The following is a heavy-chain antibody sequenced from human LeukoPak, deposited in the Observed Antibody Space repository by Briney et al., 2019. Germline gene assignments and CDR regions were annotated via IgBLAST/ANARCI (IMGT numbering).Heavy chain of an antibody. CDR3: ANCGGDCFRADY. Sequence: GGSLRLSCTVSGFTVSSNSMSWVRQAPGKGLEWVSAISGSGGSTYYADSVKGRFTISRDNSKNTLYLQMNSLRAEDTAVYYCANCGGDCFRADYWGQGTLVTVSS. CDR2: ISGSGGST. J-gene: IGHJ4*02. D-gene: IGHD2-21*02. CDR1: GFTVSSNS. V-gene: IGHV3-23*01.